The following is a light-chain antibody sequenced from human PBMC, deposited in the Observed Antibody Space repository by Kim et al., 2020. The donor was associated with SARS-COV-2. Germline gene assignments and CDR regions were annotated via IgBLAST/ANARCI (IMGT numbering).Light chain of an antibody. Sequence: SPGESATLSCRASQSVSSNLAWYQQKPGQAPRLLIYGASTRATGIPARFSGSGSGTEFTLTISSLQSEDFVVYYCQQYNNWPPLTFGGGTKVDIK. CDR1: QSVSSN. CDR2: GAS. J-gene: IGKJ4*01. V-gene: IGKV3-15*01. CDR3: QQYNNWPPLT.